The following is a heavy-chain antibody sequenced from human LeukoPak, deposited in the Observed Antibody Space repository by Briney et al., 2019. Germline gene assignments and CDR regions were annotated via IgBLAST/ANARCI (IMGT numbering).Heavy chain of an antibody. D-gene: IGHD3-10*01. V-gene: IGHV1-2*02. J-gene: IGHJ5*02. CDR3: ARDLAMVRGARYRPYNWFDP. Sequence: GASVKVSCKASGYTFTGYYMHWVRQAPGQGLEWMGWINPNSGGTNYAQKFQGRVTMTRDTSISTAYMELSSLTSEDTAVYYCARDLAMVRGARYRPYNWFDPWGQGTLVTVSS. CDR2: INPNSGGT. CDR1: GYTFTGYY.